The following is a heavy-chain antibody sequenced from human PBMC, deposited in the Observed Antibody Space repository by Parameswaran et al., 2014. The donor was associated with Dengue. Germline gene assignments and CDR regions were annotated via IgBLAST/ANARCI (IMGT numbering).Heavy chain of an antibody. CDR3: ARIQGYCSSTSCYGGHYYYYYMDV. Sequence: RWIRQPPGKPWSGLHTFFSNDEKSYSTSLKSRLTISKDTSKSQVVLTMTNMDPVDTATYYCARIQGYCSSTSCYGGHYYYYYMDVWGKGTTVTVSS. D-gene: IGHD2-2*01. V-gene: IGHV2-26*01. CDR2: FFSNDEK. J-gene: IGHJ6*03.